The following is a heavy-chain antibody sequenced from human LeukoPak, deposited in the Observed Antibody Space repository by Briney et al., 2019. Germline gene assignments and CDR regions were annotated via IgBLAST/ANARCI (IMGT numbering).Heavy chain of an antibody. CDR3: AIESGSYFGLRYFDY. Sequence: SVKVSCKASGGTLSSYAISWLRQAPGQGLEWMGRIIPIFGTANYAQKLRGRVTITTDESESTAYMELSSLRSEDTAVYYCAIESGSYFGLRYFDYWGQGTLVTVSS. J-gene: IGHJ4*02. D-gene: IGHD1-26*01. CDR2: IIPIFGTA. CDR1: GGTLSSYA. V-gene: IGHV1-69*05.